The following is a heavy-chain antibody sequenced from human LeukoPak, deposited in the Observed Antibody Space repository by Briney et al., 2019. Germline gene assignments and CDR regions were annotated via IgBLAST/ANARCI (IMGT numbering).Heavy chain of an antibody. D-gene: IGHD3-22*01. CDR3: ASPAEYYYDSSGYRY. CDR1: SGSFSGYY. J-gene: IGHJ4*02. V-gene: IGHV4-34*01. Sequence: SETLSLTCAVYSGSFSGYYWSWIRQPPGKGLEWIGEINHSGSTNYNPSLKSRVTISVDTSKNQFSLKLSSVTAADTAVYYCASPAEYYYDSSGYRYWGQGTLVTVSS. CDR2: INHSGST.